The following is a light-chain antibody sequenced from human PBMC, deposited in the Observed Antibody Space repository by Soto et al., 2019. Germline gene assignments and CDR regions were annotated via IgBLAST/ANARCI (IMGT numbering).Light chain of an antibody. V-gene: IGKV3-20*01. J-gene: IGKJ1*01. CDR3: QQHGSSPPSLT. CDR2: GAT. Sequence: ETVLTQSPGTLSLSPGERATLFCRASQSVSSSYLAWYQQKPGQAPRLLIDGATSRDTGIPDRFIGSGSGTDFTLTISRLEREDFAVYYCQQHGSSPPSLTFGQGTKGEIK. CDR1: QSVSSSY.